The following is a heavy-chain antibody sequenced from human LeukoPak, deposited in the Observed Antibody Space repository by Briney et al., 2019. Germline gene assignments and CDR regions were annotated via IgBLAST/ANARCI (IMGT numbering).Heavy chain of an antibody. CDR2: ISTVSTYT. CDR3: ARDGSGFYLYNYMDV. CDR1: GFPFTNYG. J-gene: IGHJ6*03. V-gene: IGHV3-21*06. Sequence: PGGSLRLPFAPPGFPFTNYGMTWARQAPGRGLQWVASISTVSTYTFYADSVKGRFSISRDNVRNLLYLQMSSLGAEDTAVYYCARDGSGFYLYNYMDVWGKGTTVTVSS. D-gene: IGHD6-25*01.